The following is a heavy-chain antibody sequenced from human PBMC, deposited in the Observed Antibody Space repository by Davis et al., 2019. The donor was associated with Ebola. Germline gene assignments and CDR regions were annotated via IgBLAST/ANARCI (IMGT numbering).Heavy chain of an antibody. CDR1: GGTFSSYA. CDR2: IIPILGIA. V-gene: IGHV1-69*04. J-gene: IGHJ5*02. Sequence: AASVKVSCKASGGTFSSYAISWVRQAPGQGLEWMGRIIPILGIANYAQKFQGRVTITRDTSASTAYMELSSLRSEDTAVYYCARDTVYGSGPAPWGQGTLVTVSA. D-gene: IGHD3-10*01. CDR3: ARDTVYGSGPAP.